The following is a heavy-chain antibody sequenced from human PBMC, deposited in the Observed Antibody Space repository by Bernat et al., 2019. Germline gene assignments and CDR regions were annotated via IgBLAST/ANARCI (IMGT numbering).Heavy chain of an antibody. Sequence: QVQLVESGGGVVQPGRSLRLSCAASGFTFGSYGMHWVRQAPGKGLEWVAVIWYDGSNKYYADSVKGRFTISRDNSKNTLYLQMNSLRAEDTAVYYCARESYEATVTHDYYYYYMDVWGKGTTVTVSS. CDR2: IWYDGSNK. J-gene: IGHJ6*03. D-gene: IGHD4-17*01. CDR1: GFTFGSYG. V-gene: IGHV3-33*01. CDR3: ARESYEATVTHDYYYYYMDV.